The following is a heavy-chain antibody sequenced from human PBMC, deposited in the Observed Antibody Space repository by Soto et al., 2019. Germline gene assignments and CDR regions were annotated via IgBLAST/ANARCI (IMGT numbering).Heavy chain of an antibody. Sequence: QVQLQESGPGLVKPSQTLSLTCTVSGGSISSGDYYWTWIRQPPGKGLEWIGYIYYSAYTYYNPSLKSRITISVDTSKNQFSLKLTSVTAADTAVYFCARGGNGYHILTGFSSHYWGQGTLVTVSS. D-gene: IGHD3-9*01. V-gene: IGHV4-30-4*01. J-gene: IGHJ4*02. CDR2: IYYSAYT. CDR3: ARGGNGYHILTGFSSHY. CDR1: GGSISSGDYY.